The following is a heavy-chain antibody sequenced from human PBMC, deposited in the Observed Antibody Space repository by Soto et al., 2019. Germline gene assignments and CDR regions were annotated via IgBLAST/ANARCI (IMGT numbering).Heavy chain of an antibody. CDR3: GRAWGWGRWRVFCC. Sequence: LSLSCAASGFTFRSYSMNWIRQAPGKGLEWVSSISSSISYIYYSDAVNGRFTISIDNAKNSLYLQINILRAEDTAVYSCGRAWGWGRWRVFCCWGKGTLVSVAS. J-gene: IGHJ4*02. CDR2: ISSSISYI. CDR1: GFTFRSYS. V-gene: IGHV3-21*01. D-gene: IGHD3-16*01.